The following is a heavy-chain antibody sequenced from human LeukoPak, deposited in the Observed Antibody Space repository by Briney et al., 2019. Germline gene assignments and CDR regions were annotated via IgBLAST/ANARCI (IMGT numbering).Heavy chain of an antibody. D-gene: IGHD4-23*01. CDR3: ARRLGTDYGGNSRWFDP. J-gene: IGHJ5*02. V-gene: IGHV5-51*01. CDR1: GYSFSDYW. CDR2: IHPGDSDI. Sequence: GESMKFSCKGSGYSFSDYWIGWVRRIPGKGLECMGFIHPGDSDIRYSPSFQGQVTISADKSISTAYLQWNSLKASDTAMYFCARRLGTDYGGNSRWFDPWGQGTLVTVSS.